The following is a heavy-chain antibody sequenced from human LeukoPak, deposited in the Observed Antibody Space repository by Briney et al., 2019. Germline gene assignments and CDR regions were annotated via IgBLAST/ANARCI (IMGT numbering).Heavy chain of an antibody. CDR3: ARDCGDYYDSSGAIDY. J-gene: IGHJ4*02. CDR1: GGSISSYY. D-gene: IGHD3-22*01. V-gene: IGHV4-4*07. CDR2: IYTSGST. Sequence: SETLSLTCTVSGGSISSYYWSWIRQPAGKGLEWIGRIYTSGSTNYNPSLNSRVTISVDTSKNQFSLKLSSVAAANTAVYYCARDCGDYYDSSGAIDYWGQGNLVTVSS.